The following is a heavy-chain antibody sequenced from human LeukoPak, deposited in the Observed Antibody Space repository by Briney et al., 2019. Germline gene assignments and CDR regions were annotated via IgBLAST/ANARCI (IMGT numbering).Heavy chain of an antibody. CDR2: ISAYKGNT. Sequence: ASVKVSCKASGYTFTSYGISWVRQAPGQGLEWMGRISAYKGNTNYAQKLQGRVTMTTDTSTSTAYMELRSLRSDDTAVYYCASGSWYSNYYYIDVWGKGTTVTISS. J-gene: IGHJ6*03. V-gene: IGHV1-18*01. CDR1: GYTFTSYG. D-gene: IGHD6-13*01. CDR3: ASGSWYSNYYYIDV.